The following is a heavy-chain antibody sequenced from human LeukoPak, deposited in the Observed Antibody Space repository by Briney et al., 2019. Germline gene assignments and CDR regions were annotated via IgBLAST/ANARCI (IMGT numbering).Heavy chain of an antibody. V-gene: IGHV4-59*01. CDR2: IYYSGST. J-gene: IGHJ6*02. Sequence: PSETLSLTCTVSGGSISSYYWSWIRQPPGKGLEWIGYIYYSGSTNYNPSLKSRVTISVDTSKNQFSLKLSSVTAADTAVYYCARDGGVTGWDVWGQGTTVTVSS. D-gene: IGHD3-16*01. CDR3: ARDGGVTGWDV. CDR1: GGSISSYY.